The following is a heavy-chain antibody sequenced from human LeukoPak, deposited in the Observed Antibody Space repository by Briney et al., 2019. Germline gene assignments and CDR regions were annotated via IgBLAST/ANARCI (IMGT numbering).Heavy chain of an antibody. J-gene: IGHJ6*02. D-gene: IGHD3-22*01. Sequence: GGSLRLSCAASGFTFSNYAMTWVRQAPGKGLEWVSAIAGSGGSTFYRDSVKGRFTISRDNAKNSLYLQMNSLRDEDTAVYYCARDYYDSSGYSLFYYYYGMDVWGQGTTVTVSS. CDR3: ARDYYDSSGYSLFYYYYGMDV. CDR2: IAGSGGST. V-gene: IGHV3-23*01. CDR1: GFTFSNYA.